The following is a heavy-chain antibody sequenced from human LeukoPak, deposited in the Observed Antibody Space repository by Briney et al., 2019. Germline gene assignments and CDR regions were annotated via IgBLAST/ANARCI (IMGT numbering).Heavy chain of an antibody. CDR1: GFTFSSYA. D-gene: IGHD5-12*01. CDR3: AQEEGDSGYVLGY. Sequence: PGGSLRLSCAASGFTFSSYAMHWVRQAPGKGLEWVAVISYDGSNKYYADSVKGRFTISRDNSKNTLYLQMNSLRAEDTAVYYCAQEEGDSGYVLGYWGQGTLVTVSS. J-gene: IGHJ4*02. V-gene: IGHV3-30*04. CDR2: ISYDGSNK.